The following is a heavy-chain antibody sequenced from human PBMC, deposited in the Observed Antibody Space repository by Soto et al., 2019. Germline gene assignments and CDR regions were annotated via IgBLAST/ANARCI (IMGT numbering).Heavy chain of an antibody. CDR3: AREGGGYCSGGSCQVDY. J-gene: IGHJ4*02. CDR1: GGSISSSSYY. V-gene: IGHV4-39*02. CDR2: IYYRGNT. D-gene: IGHD2-15*01. Sequence: SETLSLACTVSGGSISSSSYYWGWIRQPPGKGLEWIGSIYYRGNTYYNPSLKSRVTISVDTSKNQFSLKLSSVTAADTAVYYCAREGGGYCSGGSCQVDYWGQGTLVTVSS.